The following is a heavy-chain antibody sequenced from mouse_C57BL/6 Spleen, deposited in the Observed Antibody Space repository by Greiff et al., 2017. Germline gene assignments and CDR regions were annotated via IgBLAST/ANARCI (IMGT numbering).Heavy chain of an antibody. CDR1: GFTFSSYG. CDR3: AGRGDGSWFAC. V-gene: IGHV5-6*02. CDR2: ISSGCSYT. Sequence: VMLVESGGDLVKPGGSLKLSCAASGFTFSSYGMSWVRQTPDKRLEWVATISSGCSYTYYPDSVKGRFTISRVNDKNTLYLQMSSLQAEDTAVYYCAGRGDGSWFACWGQKTLVTVAA. J-gene: IGHJ3*01.